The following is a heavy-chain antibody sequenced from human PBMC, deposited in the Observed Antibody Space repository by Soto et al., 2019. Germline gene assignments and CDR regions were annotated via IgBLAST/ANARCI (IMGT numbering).Heavy chain of an antibody. CDR2: INPNSGGT. CDR3: VRSAVPIVVVPAARSWFDP. CDR1: GYTFTGYY. V-gene: IGHV1-2*04. Sequence: QVQLVQSGAEVKKPGASVKVSCKASGYTFTGYYMHWVRQAPGQGLEWMGWINPNSGGTNYAQKFQGWVTMTRDTSISTAYMELSRLRSDDTAVYYCVRSAVPIVVVPAARSWFDPWGQGTLVTVSS. D-gene: IGHD2-2*01. J-gene: IGHJ5*02.